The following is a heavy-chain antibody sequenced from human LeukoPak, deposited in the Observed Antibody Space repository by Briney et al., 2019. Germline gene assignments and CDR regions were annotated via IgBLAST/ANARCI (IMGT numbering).Heavy chain of an antibody. CDR3: TTDPVNSSGYYYFDT. CDR1: GFTFNNAW. V-gene: IGHV3-15*01. J-gene: IGHJ4*02. Sequence: GGSLRLSCAASGFTFNNAWMNWVRQAPGKGLEWLGRIKTKRDGATTDYAAPVRGRFTISRDDSKNTMYLQMNSLRSEDTAVYYRTTDPVNSSGYYYFDTWGQGTLVAASS. D-gene: IGHD3-22*01. CDR2: IKTKRDGATT.